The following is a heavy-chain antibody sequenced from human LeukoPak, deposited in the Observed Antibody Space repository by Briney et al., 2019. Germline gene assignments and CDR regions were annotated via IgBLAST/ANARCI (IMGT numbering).Heavy chain of an antibody. J-gene: IGHJ4*02. Sequence: YPGGSLRLSCAASGFTVSSNYMNWVRQAPGKGLEWVSSISSSSSYIYYADSVKGRFTISRDNSKNTLYLQMNSLRAEDTAVYYCAKERSGYSSGYGTFDYWGQGTLVTVSS. CDR2: ISSSSSYI. CDR3: AKERSGYSSGYGTFDY. CDR1: GFTVSSNY. D-gene: IGHD6-19*01. V-gene: IGHV3-21*04.